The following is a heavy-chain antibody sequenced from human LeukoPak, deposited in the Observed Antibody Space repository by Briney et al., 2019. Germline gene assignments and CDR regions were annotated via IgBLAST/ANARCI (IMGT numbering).Heavy chain of an antibody. V-gene: IGHV4-31*03. CDR1: GGSISSGGYY. CDR2: IYYSGST. CDR3: ARDRPDLRFLENWFDP. Sequence: SETLSLTCTVSGGSISSGGYYWSWIRQHPGKGLEWIGYIYYSGSTYYNPSLKSRVTISVDTSKNQFSLKLSSVTAADTAVYYCARDRPDLRFLENWFDPWGQGTLVTVSS. J-gene: IGHJ5*02. D-gene: IGHD3-3*01.